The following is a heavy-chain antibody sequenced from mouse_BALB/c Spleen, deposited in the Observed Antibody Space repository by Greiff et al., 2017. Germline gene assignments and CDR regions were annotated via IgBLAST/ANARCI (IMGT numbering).Heavy chain of an antibody. V-gene: IGHV1-14*01. CDR3: ARAYYRYDGRYAMDY. Sequence: VQLKESGPELVKPGASVKMSCKASGYTFTSYVMHWVKQKPGQGLEWIGYINPYNDGTKYNEKFKGKATLTSDRSSSTAYMELSSLTSEDSAVYYCARAYYRYDGRYAMDYWGQGTSVTVSS. CDR2: INPYNDGT. CDR1: GYTFTSYV. J-gene: IGHJ4*01. D-gene: IGHD2-14*01.